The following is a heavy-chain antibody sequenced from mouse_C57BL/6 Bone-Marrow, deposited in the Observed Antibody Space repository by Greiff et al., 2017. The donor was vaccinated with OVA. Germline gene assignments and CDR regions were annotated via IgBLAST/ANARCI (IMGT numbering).Heavy chain of an antibody. J-gene: IGHJ3*01. CDR3: ARSKDLWFAY. CDR2: IHPNSGST. CDR1: GYTFTSYW. Sequence: QVQLKQPGAELVKPGASVKLSCKASGYTFTSYWMHWVKQRPGQGLEWIGMIHPNSGSTNYNEKFKSKATLTVDKSSSTAYMQLSSLTSEDSAVYYCARSKDLWFAYWGQGTLVTVSA. V-gene: IGHV1-64*01.